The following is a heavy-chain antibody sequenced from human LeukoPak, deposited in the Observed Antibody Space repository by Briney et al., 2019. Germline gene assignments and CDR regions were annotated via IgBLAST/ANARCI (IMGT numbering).Heavy chain of an antibody. CDR2: ISGSGGST. CDR3: AKLASRYSYDNIDY. CDR1: GFTFSSYA. Sequence: PGASLRLSCAASGFTFSSYAMSWVRQAPGKGLEWVSAISGSGGSTYYADSVKDRFTISRDNSKNTLYLQMNSLRAEDTAVYYCAKLASRYSYDNIDYWGQGTLVTVSS. V-gene: IGHV3-23*01. J-gene: IGHJ4*02. D-gene: IGHD5-18*01.